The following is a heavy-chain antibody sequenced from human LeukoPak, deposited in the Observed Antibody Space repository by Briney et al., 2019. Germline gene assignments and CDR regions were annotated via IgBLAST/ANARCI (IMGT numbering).Heavy chain of an antibody. CDR2: ISGYDGKT. CDR1: GYTFTSYG. CDR3: ARLRGYSSSWYGPH. J-gene: IGHJ4*02. Sequence: ASVKVSCKASGYTFTSYGISWVRQAPGQGLEWMGWISGYDGKTNYAQKFQGRVTMTTDTSTNTAYMELRTLRSDDTAVYYCARLRGYSSSWYGPHWGQGTLVTVSS. D-gene: IGHD6-13*01. V-gene: IGHV1-18*01.